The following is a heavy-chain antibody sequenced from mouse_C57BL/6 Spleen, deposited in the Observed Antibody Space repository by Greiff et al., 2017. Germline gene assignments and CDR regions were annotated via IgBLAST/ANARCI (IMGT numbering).Heavy chain of an antibody. Sequence: QVQLQQSGAELVRPGASVTLSCKASGYTFTDYEMHWVKQTPVHGLEWIGAIDPETGGTAYNQKFKGKAILTADKSSGTAYMELRSLTSEDSAVYYCTRITTVGATRYWYFGVWGTGTTVTVAS. CDR1: GYTFTDYE. CDR2: IDPETGGT. V-gene: IGHV1-15*01. CDR3: TRITTVGATRYWYFGV. D-gene: IGHD1-1*01. J-gene: IGHJ1*03.